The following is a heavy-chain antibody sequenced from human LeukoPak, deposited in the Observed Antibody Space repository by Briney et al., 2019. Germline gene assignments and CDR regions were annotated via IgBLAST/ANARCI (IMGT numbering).Heavy chain of an antibody. Sequence: GGSLRLSCAASGFTFSSYAMSWVRQAPGKGLEWVSAISGSGGSTYYADSVTGRFTISRDNSKNTLYLQMNSLRAEDTAVYCCAKARGLGIVGAHFDYWGQGTLVTVSS. V-gene: IGHV3-23*01. CDR2: ISGSGGST. D-gene: IGHD1-26*01. J-gene: IGHJ4*02. CDR1: GFTFSSYA. CDR3: AKARGLGIVGAHFDY.